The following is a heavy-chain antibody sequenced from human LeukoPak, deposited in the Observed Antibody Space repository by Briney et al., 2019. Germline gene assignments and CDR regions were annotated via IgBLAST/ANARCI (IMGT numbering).Heavy chain of an antibody. V-gene: IGHV3-11*01. CDR3: ARVISMHSYGYVFAGDNWFDP. D-gene: IGHD5-18*01. Sequence: GGSLRLSCAASGFTFSDYYMSWIRQAPGKGLGWVSYISSSGSTIYYADSVKGRFTISRDNAKNSLYLQMNSLRAEDTAVYYCARVISMHSYGYVFAGDNWFDPWGQGTLVTVSS. J-gene: IGHJ5*02. CDR2: ISSSGSTI. CDR1: GFTFSDYY.